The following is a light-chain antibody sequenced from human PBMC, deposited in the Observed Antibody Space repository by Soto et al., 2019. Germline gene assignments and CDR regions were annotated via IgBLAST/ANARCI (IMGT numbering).Light chain of an antibody. Sequence: ELVMTQSPATLSASPGERATLSCWASETVATNLAWYQQKPGQAPRLLISGASTRAAGISDRFRGSGSGTEFTLTISSLRSEDSGIYYCQQYFEWPPMTFGQGTKVDI. CDR1: ETVATN. V-gene: IGKV3-15*01. J-gene: IGKJ1*01. CDR2: GAS. CDR3: QQYFEWPPMT.